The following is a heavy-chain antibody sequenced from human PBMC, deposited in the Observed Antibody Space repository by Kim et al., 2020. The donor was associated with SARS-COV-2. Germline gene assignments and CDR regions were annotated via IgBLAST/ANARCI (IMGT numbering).Heavy chain of an antibody. D-gene: IGHD5-18*01. V-gene: IGHV3-23*01. CDR2: ISGSGGST. J-gene: IGHJ1*01. CDR1: GFTFSSYA. CDR3: AKVTYSYGYLEYFQH. Sequence: GGSLRLSCAASGFTFSSYAMSWVRQAPRKGLEWVSAISGSGGSTYYADSVKGRFTISRDNSKNTLYLQMNSLRAEDTAVYYCAKVTYSYGYLEYFQHWGQGTLVTVSS.